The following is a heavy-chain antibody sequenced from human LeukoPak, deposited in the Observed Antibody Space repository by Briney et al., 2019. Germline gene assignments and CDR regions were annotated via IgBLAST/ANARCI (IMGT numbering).Heavy chain of an antibody. CDR3: AKDGGWFGELGEIDY. CDR1: GFTFSSYS. J-gene: IGHJ4*02. CDR2: ISSSSSYI. Sequence: GGSLRLSCAASGFTFSSYSMNWDRQAPGKGLEWVSSISSSSSYIYYADSVKGRFTISRDNAKNSLYLQMNSLRAEDTAVYYCAKDGGWFGELGEIDYWGQGTLVTVSS. D-gene: IGHD3-10*01. V-gene: IGHV3-21*01.